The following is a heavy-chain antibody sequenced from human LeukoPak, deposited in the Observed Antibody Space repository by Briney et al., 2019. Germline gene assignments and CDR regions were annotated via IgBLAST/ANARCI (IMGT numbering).Heavy chain of an antibody. CDR1: GGSISSYY. V-gene: IGHV4-4*07. D-gene: IGHD1-26*01. J-gene: IGHJ6*02. CDR3: TRPSRQVGPYYGMDV. CDR2: IYTSGST. Sequence: SETLSLTCTVSGGSISSYYWSWIRQPAGKGLEWIGRIYTSGSTNYNPSLKSRVTISVDTSKNQFSLKLSSVTAADTAVYYCTRPSRQVGPYYGMDVWGQGTTVIVSS.